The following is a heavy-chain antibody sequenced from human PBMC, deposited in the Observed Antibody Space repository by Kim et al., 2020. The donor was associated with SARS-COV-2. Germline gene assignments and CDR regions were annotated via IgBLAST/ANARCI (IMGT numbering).Heavy chain of an antibody. D-gene: IGHD2-21*02. V-gene: IGHV4-31*03. J-gene: IGHJ6*02. CDR1: GGSISSGGYY. Sequence: SETLSLTCTVSGGSISSGGYYWSWIRQHPGKGLEWIGYIYYSGSTYYNPSLKSRVTISVDTSKNQFSLKLSSVTAADTAVYYCARAGDGGNSPYYYGMDVWGQGTTVTVSS. CDR2: IYYSGST. CDR3: ARAGDGGNSPYYYGMDV.